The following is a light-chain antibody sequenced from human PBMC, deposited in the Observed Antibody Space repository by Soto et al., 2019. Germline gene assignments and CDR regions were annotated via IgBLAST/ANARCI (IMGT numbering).Light chain of an antibody. CDR1: NSDVGGYNY. CDR3: CSYAGSYTWV. CDR2: DVS. J-gene: IGLJ3*02. V-gene: IGLV2-11*01. Sequence: QSALTQPRSVSGSPGQSVTISCTGTNSDVGGYNYVSWYQQHPGKAPKLMIYDVSKRPSGVPDRLSGSKSGNTASLTISGLQAGDEADYYCCSYAGSYTWVFGGGTKVTV.